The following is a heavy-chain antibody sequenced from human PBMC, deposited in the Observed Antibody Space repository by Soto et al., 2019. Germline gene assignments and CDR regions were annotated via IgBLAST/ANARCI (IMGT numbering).Heavy chain of an antibody. J-gene: IGHJ6*02. D-gene: IGHD2-21*01. V-gene: IGHV1-69*12. CDR1: GGTFSSYA. CDR3: ARDSGDSSFGDIAGMDV. Sequence: QVQLVQSGAEVKKPGSSVKVSCKASGGTFSSYAISWVRQAPGQGLEWMGGIIPIFGTANYAQKFQGRVTITADESTSTAYMEVSSLRSEDTAVYYCARDSGDSSFGDIAGMDVWGRGTTVTVSS. CDR2: IIPIFGTA.